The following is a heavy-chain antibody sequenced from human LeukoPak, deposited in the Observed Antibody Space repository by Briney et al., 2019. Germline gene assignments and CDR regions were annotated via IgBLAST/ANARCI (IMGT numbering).Heavy chain of an antibody. Sequence: GASVKVSCKASGYTFTSYGISWVRQAPGQGLEWMGWISAYNGNTNYAQKLQGRVTMTTDTSTSTAYMELRSLRSDDTAVYYCARDGYDFWSGYYTGGWFDPWGQGTLVTVSS. CDR1: GYTFTSYG. CDR2: ISAYNGNT. CDR3: ARDGYDFWSGYYTGGWFDP. D-gene: IGHD3-3*01. V-gene: IGHV1-18*01. J-gene: IGHJ5*02.